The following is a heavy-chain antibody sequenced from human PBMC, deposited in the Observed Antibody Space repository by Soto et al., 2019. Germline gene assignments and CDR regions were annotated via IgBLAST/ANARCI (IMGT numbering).Heavy chain of an antibody. V-gene: IGHV1-2*04. J-gene: IGHJ5*02. CDR1: GYTFTGYY. CDR2: INPNSGGT. D-gene: IGHD3-10*01. Sequence: ASVKVSCKASGYTFTGYYMHWVRQAPGQGLEWMGWINPNSGGTNYAQKFQGWVTMTRDTSISTAYMGLSRLRSDDTAVYYCARDSWPLLWFGESPRGNWFDPWGQGTLVTVSS. CDR3: ARDSWPLLWFGESPRGNWFDP.